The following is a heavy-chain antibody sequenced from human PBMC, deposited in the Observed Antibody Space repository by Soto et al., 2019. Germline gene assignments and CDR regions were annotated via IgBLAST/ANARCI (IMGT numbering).Heavy chain of an antibody. CDR3: ARIVVGATVDL. J-gene: IGHJ5*02. CDR2: ISYTGDT. V-gene: IGHV4-61*01. Sequence: SETLSLTCIVSGDSVRSDRYFWSWIRQPPGKGLEWIAYISYTGDTNYNPSLKSRVTISVDTSRNQFSLTLTSVTAADTAVYFCARIVVGATVDLWGQGSLVTVSS. CDR1: GDSVRSDRYF. D-gene: IGHD1-26*01.